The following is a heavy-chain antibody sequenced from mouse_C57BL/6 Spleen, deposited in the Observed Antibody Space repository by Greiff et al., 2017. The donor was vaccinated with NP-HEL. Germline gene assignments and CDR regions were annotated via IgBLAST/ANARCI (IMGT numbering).Heavy chain of an antibody. CDR2: INSDGGCT. J-gene: IGHJ3*01. V-gene: IGHV5-2*01. Sequence: EVKLVESGGGLVQPGESLKLSCESNEYEFPSYDMSWVRKTPEKRLELVAAINSDGGCTYYAHTIESRFIISTDTTKNTLYLQMSSLRSEDTAFYYCTIHDGYYLPFAYWGQGTLVTVSA. CDR3: TIHDGYYLPFAY. D-gene: IGHD2-3*01. CDR1: EYEFPSYD.